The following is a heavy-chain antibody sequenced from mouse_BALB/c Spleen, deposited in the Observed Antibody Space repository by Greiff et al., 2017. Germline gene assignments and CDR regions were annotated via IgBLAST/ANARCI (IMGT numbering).Heavy chain of an antibody. Sequence: QVQLQQSGAELVRPGASVKLSCKASGYTFTSYWINWVKQRPGQGLEWIGNIYPSDSYTNYNQKFKDKATLTVDKSSSTAYMQLSSPTSEDSAVYYCTRNWDRVLDYWGQGTTLTVSS. D-gene: IGHD4-1*01. CDR2: IYPSDSYT. J-gene: IGHJ2*01. CDR3: TRNWDRVLDY. CDR1: GYTFTSYW. V-gene: IGHV1-69*02.